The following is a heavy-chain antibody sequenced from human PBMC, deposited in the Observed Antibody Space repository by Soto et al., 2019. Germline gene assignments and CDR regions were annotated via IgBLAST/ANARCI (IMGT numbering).Heavy chain of an antibody. V-gene: IGHV1-69*12. CDR3: ARHPALRQLVPAAMPDRSIDSNYYYGMDV. CDR1: GGTFSSYA. D-gene: IGHD2-2*01. Sequence: QVQLVQSGAEVKKPGSSVKVSCKASGGTFSSYAISWVRQAPGQGLEWMGGIIPIFGTANYAQKFQGRVTITADHSTSTAYMQLSSLRSEDTAVYYCARHPALRQLVPAAMPDRSIDSNYYYGMDVWGQGTTVTVSS. J-gene: IGHJ6*02. CDR2: IIPIFGTA.